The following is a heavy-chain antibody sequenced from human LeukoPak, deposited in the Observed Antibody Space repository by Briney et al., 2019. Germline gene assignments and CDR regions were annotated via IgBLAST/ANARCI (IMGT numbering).Heavy chain of an antibody. J-gene: IGHJ4*02. D-gene: IGHD3-22*01. CDR3: AREYYYGSSGYPNFDY. CDR1: GFTFSSYS. Sequence: GGSLRLSCAASGFTFSSYSMNWVRQARGKWLEWVSYISSSSSTIYYADSVKGRFTISRDNAKNSLYLQMNSLRAEDTAVYYCAREYYYGSSGYPNFDYWGQGTLVTVSS. V-gene: IGHV3-48*01. CDR2: ISSSSSTI.